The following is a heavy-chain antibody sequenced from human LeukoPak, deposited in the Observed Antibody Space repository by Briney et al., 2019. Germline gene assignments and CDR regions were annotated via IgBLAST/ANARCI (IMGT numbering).Heavy chain of an antibody. CDR2: IFPSDSDT. J-gene: IGHJ4*02. D-gene: IGHD6-6*01. CDR3: ARQDLAARPPEGY. Sequence: GESLKISCKGSGYRFTSYWIAWVRQMPGKGLEWMGIIFPSDSDTRYSPSFQGQVTTSADKSISTAYLQWSSLKASDTAMYYCARQDLAARPPEGYWGQGTLVTVSS. CDR1: GYRFTSYW. V-gene: IGHV5-51*01.